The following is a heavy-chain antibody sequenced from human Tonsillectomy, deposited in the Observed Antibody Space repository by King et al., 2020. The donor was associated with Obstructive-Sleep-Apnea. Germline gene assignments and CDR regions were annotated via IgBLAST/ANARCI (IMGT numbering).Heavy chain of an antibody. D-gene: IGHD6-19*01. Sequence: VQLVESGGGLVQPGGSLRLSCAASGFTFSSYRMNWVRQAPGKGLEWVSHISSSSTTIHYADSVKGRFTISRDNAKNSLYLQMNSLRAEDTAIDYCAGWLDSGGSIDYWGQGTLVTVSS. V-gene: IGHV3-48*04. CDR3: AGWLDSGGSIDY. J-gene: IGHJ4*02. CDR2: ISSSSTTI. CDR1: GFTFSSYR.